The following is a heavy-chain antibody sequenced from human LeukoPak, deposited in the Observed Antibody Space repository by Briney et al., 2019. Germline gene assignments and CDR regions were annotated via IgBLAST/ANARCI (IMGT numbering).Heavy chain of an antibody. CDR2: ISSSSTSYT. Sequence: GGSLRLSCVASGFXFSDYYISWIRQAPGKGLEWSSYISSSSTSYTNYADSVKGRFTISRDNAKNSLYLQMNSLRAEDTAVYYCARSRSYYPADYWGQGTLVTVSS. J-gene: IGHJ4*02. D-gene: IGHD1-26*01. CDR3: ARSRSYYPADY. V-gene: IGHV3-11*03. CDR1: GFXFSDYY.